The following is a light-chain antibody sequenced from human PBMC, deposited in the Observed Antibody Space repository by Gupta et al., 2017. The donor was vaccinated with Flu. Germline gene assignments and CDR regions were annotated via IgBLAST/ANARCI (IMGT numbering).Light chain of an antibody. CDR3: LRFYGGVHV. Sequence: QTVVTQEPSLPVSPGGTVTLTCASSTGAVTIGYFPNWFQQKPGQAPRALIYRKNNKHSWTPARFSGSLLGGKAALTLSGVQPEDEAEYFCLRFYGGVHVFGVVSKLTVL. V-gene: IGLV7-43*01. J-gene: IGLJ2*01. CDR2: RKN. CDR1: TGAVTIGYF.